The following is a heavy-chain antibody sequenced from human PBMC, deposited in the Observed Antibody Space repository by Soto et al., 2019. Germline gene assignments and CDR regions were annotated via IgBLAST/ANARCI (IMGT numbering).Heavy chain of an antibody. V-gene: IGHV4-59*01. CDR2: IYYSGST. Sequence: SETLSLTCTVSGGSISSYYWSWIRQPPGKGLEWIGYIYYSGSTNYNPSLKSRVTISVDTSKNQFSLKLSSVTAADTALYYCAGVRTWDYFDYWGQGTLVTVSS. D-gene: IGHD1-7*01. CDR3: AGVRTWDYFDY. CDR1: GGSISSYY. J-gene: IGHJ4*02.